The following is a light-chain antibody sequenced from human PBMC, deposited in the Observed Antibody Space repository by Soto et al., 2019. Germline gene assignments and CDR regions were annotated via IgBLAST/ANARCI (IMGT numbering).Light chain of an antibody. V-gene: IGLV2-23*02. CDR3: CSYAGSSTSVV. J-gene: IGLJ2*01. CDR2: EVS. Sequence: QSALTQPASVSGSPGQSITISCTGTSSDVGSYNLVSWYQQHPGKAPKLMIYEVSKRPSGVSNRFSGSKSGNTASLTISGLQAEDEADYYCCSYAGSSTSVVFGGGTKVTVL. CDR1: SSDVGSYNL.